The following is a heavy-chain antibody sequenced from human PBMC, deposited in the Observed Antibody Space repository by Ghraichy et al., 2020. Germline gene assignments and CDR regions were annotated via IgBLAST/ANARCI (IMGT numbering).Heavy chain of an antibody. V-gene: IGHV1-24*01. D-gene: IGHD2-2*01. CDR2: FDPEDGET. Sequence: ASVKVSCKVSGYTLTELSMHWVRQAPGKGLEWMGGFDPEDGETIYAQKFQGRVTMTEDTSTDTAYMELSSLRSEDTAVYYCATLSPNIYQLLLGYFDYWGQGTLVTVSS. J-gene: IGHJ4*02. CDR1: GYTLTELS. CDR3: ATLSPNIYQLLLGYFDY.